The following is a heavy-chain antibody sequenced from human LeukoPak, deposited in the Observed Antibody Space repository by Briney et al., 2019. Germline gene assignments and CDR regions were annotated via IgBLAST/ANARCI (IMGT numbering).Heavy chain of an antibody. CDR3: ARDGSSSDYFDY. Sequence: PSETLSLTCTVSGGSISSGDYYWSWIRQPPGKGLEWIGYIYYSGSTYYNPSLKSRVTISVDTSKNQFSLKLSSVTVADTAVYYCARDGSSSDYFDYWGQGTLVTVSS. D-gene: IGHD6-6*01. CDR2: IYYSGST. V-gene: IGHV4-30-4*08. CDR1: GGSISSGDYY. J-gene: IGHJ4*02.